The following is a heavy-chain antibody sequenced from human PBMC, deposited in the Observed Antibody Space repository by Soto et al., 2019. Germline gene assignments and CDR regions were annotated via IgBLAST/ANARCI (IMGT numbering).Heavy chain of an antibody. CDR3: ARDLVKGIVVVVAATPVDY. CDR2: ISAYNGNT. CDR1: GYTFTSYG. D-gene: IGHD2-15*01. V-gene: IGHV1-18*01. J-gene: IGHJ4*02. Sequence: ASVKVSCKASGYTFTSYGISWVRQAPGQGLEWMGWISAYNGNTNYAQKLQGRVTMTTDTSTSTAYMELRSLRSDDTAVYYCARDLVKGIVVVVAATPVDYWGQGTLVTVSS.